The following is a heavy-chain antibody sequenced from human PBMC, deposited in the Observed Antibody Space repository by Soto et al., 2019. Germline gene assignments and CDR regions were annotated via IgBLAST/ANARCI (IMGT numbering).Heavy chain of an antibody. J-gene: IGHJ4*02. CDR3: ASNSSGYTFYDY. V-gene: IGHV4-30-4*01. CDR1: GGSISSGDYY. CDR2: IYYSGSS. D-gene: IGHD5-18*01. Sequence: QVQLQESGPGLVKPSQTLSLTCTVSGGSISSGDYYWRWIRQPPGKGLEWIGYIYYSGSSYYNPSLKSRVTISIATSKNPFSQKLSSVTAADTAVYYWASNSSGYTFYDYWGQGTLVTVSS.